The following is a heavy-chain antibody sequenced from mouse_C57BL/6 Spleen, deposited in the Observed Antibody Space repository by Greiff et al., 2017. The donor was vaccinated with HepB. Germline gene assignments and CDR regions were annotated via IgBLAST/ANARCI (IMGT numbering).Heavy chain of an antibody. Sequence: QVQLQQSGAELVRPGTSVKVSSKASGYAFTNYLIEWVKQRPGQGLEWIGVINPGSGGTNYNEKFKGKATLTADKSSSTAYMQRSSLTYEDSAVYVCARGEYFDVWGTGTTVTVSS. CDR2: INPGSGGT. V-gene: IGHV1-54*01. CDR1: GYAFTNYL. J-gene: IGHJ1*03. CDR3: ARGEYFDV.